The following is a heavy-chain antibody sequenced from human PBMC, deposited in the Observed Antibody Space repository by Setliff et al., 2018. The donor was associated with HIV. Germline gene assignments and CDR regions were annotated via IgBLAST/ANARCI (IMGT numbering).Heavy chain of an antibody. D-gene: IGHD3-16*01. V-gene: IGHV4-59*11. CDR2: IYYSGST. J-gene: IGHJ4*02. CDR1: GGSISSHF. Sequence: PSETLSLTCSFSGGSISSHFWSWIRQPPGKGLEWIGSIYYSGSTNYNPSLKSRVTISVVTSKNQFSLKLSSVTAADTAVYYCARGTLYYDYVWGTPFPFDYWGQGTLVTVSS. CDR3: ARGTLYYDYVWGTPFPFDY.